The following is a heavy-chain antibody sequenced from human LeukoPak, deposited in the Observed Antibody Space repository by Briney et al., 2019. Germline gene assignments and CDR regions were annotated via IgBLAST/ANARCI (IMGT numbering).Heavy chain of an antibody. V-gene: IGHV3-48*02. CDR2: ISRSSSLI. J-gene: IGHJ5*02. Sequence: GGSLRLSCAGSGFTFSNYGMNWVRQAPGKGLEWISYISRSSSLIYYADSVKGRFTISTDNAKNSLYLQMNSLRDEDTAVYYCARVGLGYSYYHWFDPWGQGTLVTVSS. D-gene: IGHD5-18*01. CDR1: GFTFSNYG. CDR3: ARVGLGYSYYHWFDP.